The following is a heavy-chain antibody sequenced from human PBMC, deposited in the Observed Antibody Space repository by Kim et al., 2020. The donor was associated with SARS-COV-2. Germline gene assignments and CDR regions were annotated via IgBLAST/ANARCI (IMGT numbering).Heavy chain of an antibody. D-gene: IGHD2-15*01. J-gene: IGHJ5*02. CDR2: ISSSSSYI. CDR1: GFTFSSYS. Sequence: GGSLRLSCAASGFTFSSYSMNWVRQAPGKGLEWVSSISSSSSYIYYADSVKGRFTISRDNAKNSLSLQMNSLRAEDTAGYYCARGPYCSGGSCYGYWFDPWGQGTLVTVSP. CDR3: ARGPYCSGGSCYGYWFDP. V-gene: IGHV3-21*01.